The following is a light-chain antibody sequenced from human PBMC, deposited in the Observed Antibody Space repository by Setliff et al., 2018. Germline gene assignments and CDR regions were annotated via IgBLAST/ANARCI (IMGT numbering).Light chain of an antibody. CDR1: SSDVGYYNY. CDR2: EVG. Sequence: QSALTQPASVSGSPGQSITISCTGTSSDVGYYNYVSWYQQHPGKAPKLMIYEVGNRPSGVSNRFSGSKSGNTASLTISGLQAEDEADYYCTSYTNSAVFGTGTKVTVL. J-gene: IGLJ1*01. V-gene: IGLV2-14*01. CDR3: TSYTNSAV.